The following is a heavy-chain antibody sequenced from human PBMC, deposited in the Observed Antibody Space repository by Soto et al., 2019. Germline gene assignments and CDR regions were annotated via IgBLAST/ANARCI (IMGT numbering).Heavy chain of an antibody. CDR1: GFSLSTSGVG. D-gene: IGHD2-21*02. Sequence: QITLKESGPTLVKPTQTLTLTCTFSGFSLSTSGVGVGWIRQPPGKALEWVALIYWDDDKRYSPSLRSRLTITKDTSKYPVGLTMTHMDPVNTATYYCIQSRCGGDCLQSYATHYYYGMDVWGQGTTVTVSS. V-gene: IGHV2-5*02. CDR3: IQSRCGGDCLQSYATHYYYGMDV. J-gene: IGHJ6*02. CDR2: IYWDDDK.